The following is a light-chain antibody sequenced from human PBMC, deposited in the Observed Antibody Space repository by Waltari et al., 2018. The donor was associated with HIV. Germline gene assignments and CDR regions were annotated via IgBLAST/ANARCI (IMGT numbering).Light chain of an antibody. J-gene: IGLJ3*02. Sequence: QSVVPQEPSLTVSPGGTVTPTCGSSTGAVTSGHYPYWFQQKPGLAPTTLIFHTSNKHSWTPARFSGSLLGGKAALTLSGAQPEDEAEYYCLLSYSGASWVFGGGTKVTVL. CDR1: TGAVTSGHY. V-gene: IGLV7-46*01. CDR2: HTS. CDR3: LLSYSGASWV.